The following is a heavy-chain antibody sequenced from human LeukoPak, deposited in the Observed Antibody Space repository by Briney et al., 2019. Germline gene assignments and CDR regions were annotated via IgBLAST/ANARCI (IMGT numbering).Heavy chain of an antibody. CDR3: ARGYGGVGY. J-gene: IGHJ4*02. Sequence: GGSLRLSCAASGCTFSSFWMSWVRQAPGNGLEWVANIKQDGTEKYYVDSVKGRFTISRDNAQNSLYLQMNSLRAEDTAVYYRARGYGGVGYWGQGTLVTVSS. CDR1: GCTFSSFW. CDR2: IKQDGTEK. V-gene: IGHV3-7*04. D-gene: IGHD4-23*01.